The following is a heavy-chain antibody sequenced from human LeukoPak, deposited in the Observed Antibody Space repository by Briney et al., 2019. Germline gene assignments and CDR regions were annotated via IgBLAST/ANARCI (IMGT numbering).Heavy chain of an antibody. J-gene: IGHJ4*02. CDR1: GRSISSYY. Sequence: PPETLSLTCTVSGRSISSYYWSWIRQSPGKGLEWIGHIYHSGSTNYNPSLKSRVTMSVDRSKNQFSLKLSSVTAADTALYYCARKGDRGSAGFFDYWGQGTLVTVSS. CDR2: IYHSGST. CDR3: ARKGDRGSAGFFDY. V-gene: IGHV4-59*01. D-gene: IGHD1-26*01.